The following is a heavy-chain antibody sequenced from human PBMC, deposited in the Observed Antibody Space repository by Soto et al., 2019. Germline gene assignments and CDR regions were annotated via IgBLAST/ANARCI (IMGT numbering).Heavy chain of an antibody. Sequence: GGSLRLSCAASGFTFSSYSMNWVRQAPGKGLEWVSSISSSSSYIYYADSVKGRFTISRDNAKNSLYLQMNSLRAEDTAVYYCARDKNVMITFGGVIAPFDYWGQGTLVTVS. CDR3: ARDKNVMITFGGVIAPFDY. CDR1: GFTFSSYS. D-gene: IGHD3-16*02. J-gene: IGHJ4*02. V-gene: IGHV3-21*01. CDR2: ISSSSSYI.